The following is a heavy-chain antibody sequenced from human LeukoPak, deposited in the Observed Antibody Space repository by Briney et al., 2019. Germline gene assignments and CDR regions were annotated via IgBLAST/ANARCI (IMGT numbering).Heavy chain of an antibody. D-gene: IGHD3-3*01. CDR3: ARDHFWSGYGAFDL. V-gene: IGHV3-7*01. CDR2: IKQDGSEK. J-gene: IGHJ3*01. Sequence: GGSLRLSCAASGFTFSSYWMSWVRQAPGKGLEWVANIKQDGSEKYYVDSEKGRFTISRDNAKNSLYLQMNSLRAEDTAVYYCARDHFWSGYGAFDLWGQGTMVTVSS. CDR1: GFTFSSYW.